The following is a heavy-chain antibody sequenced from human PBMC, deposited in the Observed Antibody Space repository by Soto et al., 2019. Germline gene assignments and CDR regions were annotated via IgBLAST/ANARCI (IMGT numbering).Heavy chain of an antibody. J-gene: IGHJ4*02. Sequence: PGGSLRLSGAASGFTLSRYAMSWVRQAPGKGLEWVAAISGSGTSTYYADSVKGRFTISKDNSKNTLYLQMNSLRAEDTAVYYCAKDRYSSSRIFDYWGQGTLVTAPQ. D-gene: IGHD6-19*01. CDR3: AKDRYSSSRIFDY. CDR1: GFTLSRYA. CDR2: ISGSGTST. V-gene: IGHV3-23*01.